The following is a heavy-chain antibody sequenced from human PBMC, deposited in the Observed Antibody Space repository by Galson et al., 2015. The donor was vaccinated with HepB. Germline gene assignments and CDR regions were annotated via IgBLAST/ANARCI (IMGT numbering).Heavy chain of an antibody. CDR2: IGSDFNT. V-gene: IGHV3-23*01. Sequence: SLRLSCAASGFFFSGNAMSWVRQAPGKGLEWVSAIGSDFNTHYTDSVKGRFTISRDNSRNTPYLQMSGLRAEDTALYYCVKDLFAGQSDYWGQGTLVTVSS. CDR3: VKDLFAGQSDY. CDR1: GFFFSGNA. J-gene: IGHJ4*02. D-gene: IGHD2-21*01.